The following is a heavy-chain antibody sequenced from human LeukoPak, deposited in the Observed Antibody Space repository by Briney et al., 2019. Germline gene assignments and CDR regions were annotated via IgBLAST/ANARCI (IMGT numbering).Heavy chain of an antibody. CDR2: IYTSGST. V-gene: IGHV4-61*02. D-gene: IGHD3-3*01. CDR1: GGSISSGSYY. J-gene: IGHJ3*02. Sequence: PSETLSLTCTVSGGSISSGSYYWSWIRQPAGKGLEWIGRIYTSGSTNYNPSLKSRVTMSVDTSKNQFSLKLSSVTAADTAVYYCARERRITIFGVVLMGAFDIWGQGTMVTVSS. CDR3: ARERRITIFGVVLMGAFDI.